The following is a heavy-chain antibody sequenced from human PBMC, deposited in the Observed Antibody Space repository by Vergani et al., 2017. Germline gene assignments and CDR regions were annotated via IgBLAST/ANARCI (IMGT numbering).Heavy chain of an antibody. CDR2: IGTAGDT. CDR1: GFTFSSYD. D-gene: IGHD6-6*01. V-gene: IGHV3-13*01. J-gene: IGHJ6*03. Sequence: EVQLVESGGGLVQPGGSLRLSCAASGFTFSSYDMHWVRQATGKGLEWVSAIGTAGDTYYPGSVKGRFTISRENAKNSLYLQMNSLRAGDTAVYYCARAHIAARPRDYYYYMDVWGKGTTVTVSS. CDR3: ARAHIAARPRDYYYYMDV.